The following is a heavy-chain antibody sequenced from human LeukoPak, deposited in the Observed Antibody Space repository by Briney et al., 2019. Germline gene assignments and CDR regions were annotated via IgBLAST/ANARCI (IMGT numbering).Heavy chain of an antibody. J-gene: IGHJ4*02. CDR1: GYSISRGYY. V-gene: IGHV4-38-2*01. CDR3: ARAGWIITSGIDY. CDR2: IYHIGST. Sequence: SETLSLTCGVSGYSISRGYYWAWIRQPPGKGLEWIGTIYHIGSTYYTPSLGSRVTISVATSKNEFSLNLKSVTAADTAVYYCARAGWIITSGIDYWGQGALVTVSS. D-gene: IGHD3-10*01.